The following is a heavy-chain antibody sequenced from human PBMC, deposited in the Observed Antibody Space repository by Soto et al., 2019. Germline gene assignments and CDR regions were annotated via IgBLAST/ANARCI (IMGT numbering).Heavy chain of an antibody. CDR1: RYTFTDYD. CDR2: INPKTGGT. CDR3: ARDVVGSDYFDS. J-gene: IGHJ4*02. D-gene: IGHD1-26*01. V-gene: IGHV1-2*02. Sequence: QVQLVQSGGEVRKPGASVKVSCKASRYTFTDYDMHWVRQAPGQGLEWMGWINPKTGGTNYVQKFQGRVTMTRDTSITTAYMELSRLRSDDTAVSYCARDVVGSDYFDSWGQGTLVTVSS.